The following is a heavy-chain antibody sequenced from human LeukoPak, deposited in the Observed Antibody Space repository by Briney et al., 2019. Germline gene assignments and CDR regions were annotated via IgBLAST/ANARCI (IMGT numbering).Heavy chain of an antibody. CDR1: GFTFDDYG. J-gene: IGHJ5*02. CDR3: AKAIRGSALNNWFDP. CDR2: INWNGGST. D-gene: IGHD3-16*01. V-gene: IGHV3-20*04. Sequence: GGSLRLSCAASGFTFDDYGMSWVRQAPGKGLEWVSGINWNGGSTGYADSVKGRFTISRDNSKNTLYLQMNSLRAEDTALYYCAKAIRGSALNNWFDPWGQGTLVTVSS.